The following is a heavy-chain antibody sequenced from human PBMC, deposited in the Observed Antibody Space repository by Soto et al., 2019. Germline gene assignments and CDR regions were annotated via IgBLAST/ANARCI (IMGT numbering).Heavy chain of an antibody. CDR2: ILHDGTKE. Sequence: GGSLRLSCVVSGFSFNNFAMHWVRQAPGKGLEWVAHILHDGTKEDYLESVKGRFSISRDNSKNTLYLQMNGLTTDDTSLYYCVGDRGSTYGTFWNFDLWGRGTLVTAPQ. D-gene: IGHD1-26*01. CDR3: VGDRGSTYGTFWNFDL. J-gene: IGHJ2*01. CDR1: GFSFNNFA. V-gene: IGHV3-30*04.